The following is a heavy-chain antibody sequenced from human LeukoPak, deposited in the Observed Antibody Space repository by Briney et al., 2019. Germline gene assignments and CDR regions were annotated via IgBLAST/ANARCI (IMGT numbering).Heavy chain of an antibody. CDR1: GFTFSSYG. J-gene: IGHJ6*04. Sequence: PGRSLRLSCAASGFTFSSYGMHWVRQAPGKGLEWEAVISYDGSNKYYADSVKGRFTISRDNSKNTLYLQMNSLRAEDTAVYYCAKGAAADFYYYYYGMDVWGKGTTVTVSS. CDR2: ISYDGSNK. CDR3: AKGAAADFYYYYYGMDV. V-gene: IGHV3-30*18. D-gene: IGHD6-13*01.